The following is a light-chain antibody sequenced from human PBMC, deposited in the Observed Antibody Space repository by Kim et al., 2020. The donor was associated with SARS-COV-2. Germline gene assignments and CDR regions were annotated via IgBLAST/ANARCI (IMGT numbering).Light chain of an antibody. CDR2: QDS. V-gene: IGLV3-1*01. Sequence: SYELTQPPSVSVSPGQTASITCSGDKLGDKYACWYQQKPGQSPVLVIYQDSKRPSGIPERFSGSNSGNTVTLTISGTQAMDEADYYCQAWDSSTVVFGVG. CDR1: KLGDKY. CDR3: QAWDSSTVV. J-gene: IGLJ2*01.